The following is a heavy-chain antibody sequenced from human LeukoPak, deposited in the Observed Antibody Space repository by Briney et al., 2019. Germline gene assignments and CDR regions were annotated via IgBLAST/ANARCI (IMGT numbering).Heavy chain of an antibody. CDR3: ALNIAAADFDY. CDR1: QYTFTAYY. Sequence: ASVKVSCKASQYTFTAYYVHWVRLAPGQGLEWMGWISAYNGNTNYAQKLQGRVTMTTDTSTSTAYMELRSLRSDDTAVYYCALNIAAADFDYWGQGTLVTVSS. D-gene: IGHD6-13*01. V-gene: IGHV1-18*04. J-gene: IGHJ4*02. CDR2: ISAYNGNT.